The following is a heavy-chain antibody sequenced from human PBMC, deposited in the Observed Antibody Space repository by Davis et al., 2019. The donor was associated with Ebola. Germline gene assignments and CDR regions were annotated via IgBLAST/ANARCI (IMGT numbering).Heavy chain of an antibody. Sequence: GGSLRLSCAASGFTFSSYGMHWVRQAPGKGLEWVAVIWYDGSNKYYADSVKGRFTISRDNSKNTLYLQMNSLRAEDTAVYYCARVLGFDYGDYVGGIDYWGQGTLVTVSS. CDR2: IWYDGSNK. D-gene: IGHD4-17*01. J-gene: IGHJ4*02. V-gene: IGHV3-33*08. CDR1: GFTFSSYG. CDR3: ARVLGFDYGDYVGGIDY.